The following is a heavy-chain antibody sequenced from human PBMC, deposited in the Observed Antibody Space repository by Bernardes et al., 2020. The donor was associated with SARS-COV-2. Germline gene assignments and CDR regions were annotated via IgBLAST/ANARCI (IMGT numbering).Heavy chain of an antibody. CDR1: GYKFTSYW. CDR3: ARRKGPKETFDY. J-gene: IGHJ4*02. V-gene: IGHV5-51*01. Sequence: GESLKISCEGSGYKFTSYWIALVRQMPGKGLEWMGMIYPGYSDITYSPSSQGQVTISVDKSTSTAFLQWSSLKASDSAMYYCARRKGPKETFDYWGQGTLVTVSS. CDR2: IYPGYSDI.